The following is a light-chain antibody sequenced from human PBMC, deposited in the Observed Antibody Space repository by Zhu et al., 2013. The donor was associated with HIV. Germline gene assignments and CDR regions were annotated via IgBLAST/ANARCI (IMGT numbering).Light chain of an antibody. CDR1: QSLLHNNGHNY. CDR2: LGS. Sequence: VMTQSPLSLSVTPGEPASISCRSSQSLLHNNGHNYLDWYVQKPGQSPQLLIYLGSTQASGVPDRFSGSGSGTDFTLKISRVEAEDVGVYYCMQALQSPRTFGGRDQVGD. CDR3: MQALQSPRT. J-gene: IGKJ4*01. V-gene: IGKV2-28*01.